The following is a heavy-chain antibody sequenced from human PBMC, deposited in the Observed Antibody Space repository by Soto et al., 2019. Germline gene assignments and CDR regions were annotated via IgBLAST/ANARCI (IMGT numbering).Heavy chain of an antibody. J-gene: IGHJ1*01. CDR3: ARASYYDESSASYLYT. Sequence: ASVKVSCKASGYTFTSYAIHWVRQAPGQRLEWMGWINAGNGNAKYSQKFQGRVTITRDTSASTAYVELSSLSSDDTAVYYCARASYYDESSASYLYTWGEGTLLTVSS. V-gene: IGHV1-3*01. D-gene: IGHD3-22*01. CDR2: INAGNGNA. CDR1: GYTFTSYA.